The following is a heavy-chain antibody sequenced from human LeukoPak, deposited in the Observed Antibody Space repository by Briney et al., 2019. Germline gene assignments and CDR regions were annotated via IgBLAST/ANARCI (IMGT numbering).Heavy chain of an antibody. J-gene: IGHJ6*03. D-gene: IGHD6-6*01. CDR3: AGLRGPYSSSLTYYYYMDV. V-gene: IGHV4-34*01. Sequence: SETLSLTCAVYGGSFSGYYWSWIRQPPGKGLEWIGEINHSGSTNYNPSLKSRVTISVDTSKNQFSLKLSSVTAADTAVYYCAGLRGPYSSSLTYYYYMDVWGKGTTVTVSS. CDR2: INHSGST. CDR1: GGSFSGYY.